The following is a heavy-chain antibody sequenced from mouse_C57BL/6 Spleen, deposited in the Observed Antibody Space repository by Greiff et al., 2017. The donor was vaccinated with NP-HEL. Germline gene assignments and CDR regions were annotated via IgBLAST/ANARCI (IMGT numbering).Heavy chain of an antibody. Sequence: EVHLVESGGGLVKPGGSLKLSCAASGFTFSSYAMSWVRQTPEKRLEWVGTISDGGSYTYYQDKVKGRVTLSGDNAKNNPYLQLSHLKSVTTAISYCAREGLGPYFDYWGQGTTLTVSS. D-gene: IGHD4-1*01. CDR3: AREGLGPYFDY. CDR1: GFTFSSYA. CDR2: ISDGGSYT. J-gene: IGHJ2*01. V-gene: IGHV5-4*01.